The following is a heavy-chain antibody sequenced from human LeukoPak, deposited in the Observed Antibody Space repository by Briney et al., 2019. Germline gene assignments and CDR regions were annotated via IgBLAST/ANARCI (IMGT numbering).Heavy chain of an antibody. CDR2: ISPASGGT. V-gene: IGHV1-2*02. CDR3: AKISAP. CDR1: AYTFSDYY. J-gene: IGHJ5*02. Sequence: ASVKVSCKASAYTFSDYYMHWVRQAPGQGLEWMGWISPASGGTNYAQKFQGRVTMTRDTSINTAYMELSSLRSDDTALYYCAKISAPWGQGTLVAVSS.